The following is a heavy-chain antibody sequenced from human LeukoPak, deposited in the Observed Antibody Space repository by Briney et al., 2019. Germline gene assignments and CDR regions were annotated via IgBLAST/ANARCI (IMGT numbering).Heavy chain of an antibody. J-gene: IGHJ4*02. Sequence: GGSLRLSCAASGFTVSSNYMSWVRQAPGKGLEWVSVIYSGGSTYYGDSVKGRFTISRDNSKNTLYLQMNSLRAEDTAVYYCAKDSGFSSSWQLAYWGQGTLVTVSS. CDR3: AKDSGFSSSWQLAY. CDR1: GFTVSSNY. D-gene: IGHD6-13*01. CDR2: IYSGGST. V-gene: IGHV3-53*01.